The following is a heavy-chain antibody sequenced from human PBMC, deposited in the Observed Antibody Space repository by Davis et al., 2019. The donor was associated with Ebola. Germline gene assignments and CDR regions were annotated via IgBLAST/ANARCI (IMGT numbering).Heavy chain of an antibody. CDR3: ARVMGRYYYYGMDV. Sequence: SVKVSCKASGGTFSSYAITWVRQAPGQGLEWMGGIIPIFGTANYAQKFQGRVTITADESTSTAYMELSSLRSEDTAVYYCARVMGRYYYYGMDVWGQGTTVTVSS. CDR1: GGTFSSYA. D-gene: IGHD2-8*01. CDR2: IIPIFGTA. J-gene: IGHJ6*02. V-gene: IGHV1-69*13.